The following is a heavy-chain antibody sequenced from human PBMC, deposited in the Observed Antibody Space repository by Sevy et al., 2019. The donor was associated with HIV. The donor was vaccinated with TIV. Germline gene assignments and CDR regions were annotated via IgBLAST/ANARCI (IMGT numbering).Heavy chain of an antibody. CDR1: GFTFSSYW. Sequence: GGSLRLSCAASGFTFSSYWMSWVRQAPGKGLEWVANIKQDGSEKYYVDSVKGRFTISRDNAKNSLYLQMNSLRAGETAVYYCARERGPPTYYDFWSGYYTGVYYYYGMDVWGQGTTVTVSS. V-gene: IGHV3-7*01. CDR3: ARERGPPTYYDFWSGYYTGVYYYYGMDV. D-gene: IGHD3-3*01. J-gene: IGHJ6*02. CDR2: IKQDGSEK.